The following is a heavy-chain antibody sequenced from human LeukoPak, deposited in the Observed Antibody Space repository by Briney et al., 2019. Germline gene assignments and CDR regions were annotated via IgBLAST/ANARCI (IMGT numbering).Heavy chain of an antibody. V-gene: IGHV4-59*12. CDR1: GGSISSYY. CDR2: IYYSGST. Sequence: SETLSLTCTVSGGSISSYYWSWIRQPPGKGLEWIGYIYYSGSTNYNPSLKSRVTISVDTSKNQFSLKLSSVTAADTAVYYCARGRLLWFGELLYHDYWGQGTLVTVSS. J-gene: IGHJ4*02. CDR3: ARGRLLWFGELLYHDY. D-gene: IGHD3-10*01.